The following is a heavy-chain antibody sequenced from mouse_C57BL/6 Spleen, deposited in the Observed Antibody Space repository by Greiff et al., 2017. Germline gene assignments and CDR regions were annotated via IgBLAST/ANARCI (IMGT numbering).Heavy chain of an antibody. CDR1: GYSITSGYD. D-gene: IGHD1-1*02. Sequence: EVQLQESGPGMVKPSQSLSLTCTVTGYSITSGYDWHWIRHFPGNKLEWMGYISYSGSTNYNPSLKSRISITHDTSKNHFFLKLNSVTTEDTATYYCARGGSWSFDYWGQGTTLTVSS. J-gene: IGHJ2*01. V-gene: IGHV3-1*01. CDR3: ARGGSWSFDY. CDR2: ISYSGST.